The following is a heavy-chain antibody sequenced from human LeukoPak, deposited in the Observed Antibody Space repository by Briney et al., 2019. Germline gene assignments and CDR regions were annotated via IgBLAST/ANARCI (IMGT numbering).Heavy chain of an antibody. D-gene: IGHD3-22*01. CDR1: GYSFTSYW. CDR2: IYPGDSDT. Sequence: GESLKISCKGSGYSFTSYWIGWVRQMPGKGLEWMGIIYPGDSDTRYSPSFQGQVTISADKSISTAYLQWSSLKASDTAMYYCARHGDSSGYLTLPFDYWSQGTLVTVSS. V-gene: IGHV5-51*01. CDR3: ARHGDSSGYLTLPFDY. J-gene: IGHJ4*02.